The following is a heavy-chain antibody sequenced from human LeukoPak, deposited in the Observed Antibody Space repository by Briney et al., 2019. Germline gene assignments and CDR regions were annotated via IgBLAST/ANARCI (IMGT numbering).Heavy chain of an antibody. CDR1: GYSFTSYW. V-gene: IGHV5-51*01. Sequence: GESLKISCKGSGYSFTSYWIGWVCQMPGKGLEWMGIIYPGDSDTRYSPSFQGQVTISADKSISTAYLQWSSLKASDTAMYYCARLPYYYDSSGPYFDYCGQGTLVTVSS. D-gene: IGHD3-22*01. CDR3: ARLPYYYDSSGPYFDY. J-gene: IGHJ4*02. CDR2: IYPGDSDT.